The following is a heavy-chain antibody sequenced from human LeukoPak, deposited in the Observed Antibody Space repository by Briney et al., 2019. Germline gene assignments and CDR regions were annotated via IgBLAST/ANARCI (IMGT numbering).Heavy chain of an antibody. CDR2: INHSGST. CDR1: GGSFSGYY. V-gene: IGHV4-34*01. Sequence: SETLSLTCAVYGGSFSGYYWSWIRQPPGKGLEWIGEINHSGSTNYNPSLKSRVTISVDTSKNQFSLKLSSVTAADTAIYYCARFGDCSGGSCRSSASFDLWGRGTLVTVFS. CDR3: ARFGDCSGGSCRSSASFDL. D-gene: IGHD2-15*01. J-gene: IGHJ2*01.